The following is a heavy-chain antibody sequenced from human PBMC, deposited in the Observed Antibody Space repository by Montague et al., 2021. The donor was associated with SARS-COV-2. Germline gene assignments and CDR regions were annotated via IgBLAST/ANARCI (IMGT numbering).Heavy chain of an antibody. V-gene: IGHV4-4*02. Sequence: SETLSLTCAVSGSSISSSNWWSWVRQPPGKGLEWIGEIYHSGSTNYNTSLKSRVTISVDKSKNQFSLKLSSVTAADTAVYYCARDTASYGMDVWGQGTTVTVSS. D-gene: IGHD4-17*01. CDR3: ARDTASYGMDV. CDR2: IYHSGST. CDR1: GSSISSSNW. J-gene: IGHJ6*02.